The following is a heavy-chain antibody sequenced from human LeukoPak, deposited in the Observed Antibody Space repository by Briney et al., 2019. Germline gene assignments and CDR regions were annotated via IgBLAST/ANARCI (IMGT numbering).Heavy chain of an antibody. CDR1: AFTFSTYG. D-gene: IGHD4-23*01. J-gene: IGHJ4*02. CDR2: TRYDGSQN. Sequence: GGSLRLSCAASAFTFSTYGMHWVRQAPGKGLEWVSFTRYDGSQNYYADSVKGRFIISRDNSKITLYLQMNSLKAEDTAVYYCAKSSGGNWGYFDYWGQGTLVTVSS. V-gene: IGHV3-30*02. CDR3: AKSSGGNWGYFDY.